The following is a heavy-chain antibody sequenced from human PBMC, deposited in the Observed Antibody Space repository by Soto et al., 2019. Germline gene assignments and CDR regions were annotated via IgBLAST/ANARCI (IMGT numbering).Heavy chain of an antibody. D-gene: IGHD6-19*01. V-gene: IGHV1-3*01. CDR2: INAGNGNT. Sequence: ASVKVSCKASGYTFTSYAMHWVRQAPGQRLEWMGWINAGNGNTKYSQKSQGRVTITRDTSASTAYMELSSLRSEDTAVYYCARDGIAVALGNVNWFDPWGQGTLVTVSS. J-gene: IGHJ5*02. CDR3: ARDGIAVALGNVNWFDP. CDR1: GYTFTSYA.